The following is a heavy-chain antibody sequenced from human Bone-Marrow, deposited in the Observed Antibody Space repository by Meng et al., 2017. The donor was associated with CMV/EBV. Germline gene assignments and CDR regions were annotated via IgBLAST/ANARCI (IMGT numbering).Heavy chain of an antibody. CDR1: GYTFTGYY. J-gene: IGHJ4*02. V-gene: IGHV1-2*02. Sequence: ASVKVSCKASGYTFTGYYMHWVRQAPGQGLEWMGWLNPNSGGTNYAQKFQGRVTMTRDTSISTAYMELSRLRSDDTAVYYCARVPRVGSGWYYFDHWGQGTLVTGSS. D-gene: IGHD6-19*01. CDR2: LNPNSGGT. CDR3: ARVPRVGSGWYYFDH.